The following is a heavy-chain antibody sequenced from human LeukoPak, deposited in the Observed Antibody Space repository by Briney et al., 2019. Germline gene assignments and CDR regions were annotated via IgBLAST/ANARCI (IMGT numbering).Heavy chain of an antibody. J-gene: IGHJ4*02. CDR1: GGSISSYY. Sequence: SETLSLTCTVSGGSISSYYWSWIRQPPGKGLEWIGYIYSDGTTSYSPSLRSRVTISIDTSRNQFSLKLSSVTAADAAVYYCARDTRSYDTSGYYYFDYWGQGALVTVSS. V-gene: IGHV4-59*01. CDR2: IYSDGTT. CDR3: ARDTRSYDTSGYYYFDY. D-gene: IGHD3-22*01.